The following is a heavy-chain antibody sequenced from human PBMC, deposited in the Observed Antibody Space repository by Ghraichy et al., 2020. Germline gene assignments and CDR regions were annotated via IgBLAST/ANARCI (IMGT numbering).Heavy chain of an antibody. Sequence: GGSLRLSCAVSGFTFSNQAMSWVRQAPGKGLEWVANIKQDGNEKYCVDSVKGRFTISRDNAKNSLYLQMNSLRAEDTAVYYCARPRQPDYCYAMDAWGQGTTDTVSS. CDR2: IKQDGNEK. J-gene: IGHJ6*02. CDR1: GFTFSNQA. V-gene: IGHV3-7*01. CDR3: ARPRQPDYCYAMDA.